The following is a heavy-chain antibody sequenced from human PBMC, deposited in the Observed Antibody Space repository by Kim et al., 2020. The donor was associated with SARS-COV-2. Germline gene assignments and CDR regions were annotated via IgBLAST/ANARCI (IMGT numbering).Heavy chain of an antibody. CDR1: GFTFSSYA. CDR2: ISGSGGST. CDR3: AKSSSITMILGGFDY. J-gene: IGHJ4*02. Sequence: GGSLRLSCAASGFTFSSYAMSWVRQAPGKGLEWVSAISGSGGSTYYADSVKGRFTISRDNSKNTLYLQMNSLRAEDTAVYYCAKSSSITMILGGFDYWGQGTLVTVSS. V-gene: IGHV3-23*01. D-gene: IGHD3-22*01.